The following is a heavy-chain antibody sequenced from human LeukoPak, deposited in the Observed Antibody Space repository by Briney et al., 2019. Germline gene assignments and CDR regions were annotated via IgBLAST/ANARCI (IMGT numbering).Heavy chain of an antibody. CDR2: VNRHGST. V-gene: IGHV3-43*01. CDR3: AKDLTYESSGSVIDN. Sequence: GGSLRLSCAASGFIFEDYTMHWVRQVPGKTLEWVSLVNRHGSTYYEDSLKARFPTSRANRKNYLYLQMASLRTEETVFYYGAKDLTYESSGSVIDNWGLGKLVTVSS. CDR1: GFIFEDYT. J-gene: IGHJ4*02. D-gene: IGHD3-22*01.